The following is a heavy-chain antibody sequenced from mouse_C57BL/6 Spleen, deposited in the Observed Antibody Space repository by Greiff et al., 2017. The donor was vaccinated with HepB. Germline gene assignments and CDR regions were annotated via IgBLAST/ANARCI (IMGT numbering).Heavy chain of an antibody. CDR3: ERGTYDYDEGAWFAY. J-gene: IGHJ3*01. CDR2: INPSSGYT. CDR1: GYTFTSYW. Sequence: QVQLQQSGAELAKPGASVKLSCKASGYTFTSYWMHWVKQRPGQGLEWIGYINPSSGYTKYNQKFKDKATLTADKSSSTANMQLSSLTDEGSADYDGERGTYDYDEGAWFAYWGQGTLVTVSA. D-gene: IGHD2-4*01. V-gene: IGHV1-7*01.